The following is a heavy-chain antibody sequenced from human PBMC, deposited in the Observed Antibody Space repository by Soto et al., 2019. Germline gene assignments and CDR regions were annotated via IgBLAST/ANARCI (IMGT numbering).Heavy chain of an antibody. CDR1: GFTFSNYA. CDR3: ARDRYGDPLWGQDDFDY. D-gene: IGHD4-17*01. V-gene: IGHV3-30*04. J-gene: IGHJ4*02. CDR2: ISYDGRNK. Sequence: GGSLRLSCAASGFTFSNYAMHWVRQAPGKGLEWVAVISYDGRNKYYADSVKGRFTISRDNSKNTLYLQVNSLRADDTAVYYCARDRYGDPLWGQDDFDYWGQGTLVTVSS.